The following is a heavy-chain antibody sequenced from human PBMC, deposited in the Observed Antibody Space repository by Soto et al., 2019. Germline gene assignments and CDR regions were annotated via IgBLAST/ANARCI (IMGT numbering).Heavy chain of an antibody. CDR2: IKEYASEE. J-gene: IGHJ4*02. V-gene: IGHV3-7*01. CDR3: ATAISSPFSNFDS. CDR1: GFTFSTYW. D-gene: IGHD2-2*01. Sequence: EVQLVQSGGDLVQPGGSLRLSCVASGFTFSTYWMTWVRQAPGMGLEWVAGIKEYASEEVYVDSVKGRFSISRDNAKNSLYLQLNSLRAEDTAVYYCATAISSPFSNFDSWGQGSLVTVSS.